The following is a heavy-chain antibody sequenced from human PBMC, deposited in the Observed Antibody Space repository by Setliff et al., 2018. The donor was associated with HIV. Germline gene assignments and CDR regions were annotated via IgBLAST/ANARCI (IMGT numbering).Heavy chain of an antibody. J-gene: IGHJ5*02. CDR2: IVGSGGST. Sequence: PGGCMRLSCAANGFRFSSYAMSWVRQALGKGLEWVSGIVGSGGSTYYADSVKGRFTTSRDNSKNIMDLQMNSLRAEDTAMYYCAKNPYSIRSFWFDPWGQGTLVTVSS. V-gene: IGHV3-23*01. D-gene: IGHD6-13*01. CDR3: AKNPYSIRSFWFDP. CDR1: GFRFSSYA.